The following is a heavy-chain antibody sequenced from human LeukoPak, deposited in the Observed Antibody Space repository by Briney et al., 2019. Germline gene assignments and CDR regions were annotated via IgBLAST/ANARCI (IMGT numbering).Heavy chain of an antibody. CDR3: ARPWGSGWYFFDY. Sequence: GGSLRLSCTASGFTFSSYWMHWVRQARGKGLVWVSRINSVVNSTSYADSVKGRFTISRDNAKNTLYLQMNSLRVEDTAVYYCARPWGSGWYFFDYWGQGTLVTVSS. J-gene: IGHJ4*02. V-gene: IGHV3-74*01. CDR2: INSVVNST. D-gene: IGHD6-19*01. CDR1: GFTFSSYW.